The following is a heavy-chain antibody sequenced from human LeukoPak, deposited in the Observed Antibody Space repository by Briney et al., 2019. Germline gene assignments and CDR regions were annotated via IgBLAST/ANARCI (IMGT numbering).Heavy chain of an antibody. J-gene: IGHJ4*02. D-gene: IGHD3-22*01. CDR2: IYYIGTT. Sequence: PSETLSLTCIVSGGSMNSISYYWDWIRQSPGKGLEWVGSIYYIGTTYYNPSLKSRVTISVDTSKNQFSLKLSSVTAADTAVYYCASSTGYDSSGYYRGEFDYWGQGTLVTVSS. V-gene: IGHV4-39*07. CDR3: ASSTGYDSSGYYRGEFDY. CDR1: GGSMNSISYY.